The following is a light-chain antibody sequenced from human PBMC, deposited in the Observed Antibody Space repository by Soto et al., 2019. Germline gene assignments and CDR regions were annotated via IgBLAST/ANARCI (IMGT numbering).Light chain of an antibody. CDR3: QQRSNWPLT. CDR2: DAA. V-gene: IGKV3-11*01. Sequence: SPGERAPLSCSASQSVSNFLAWCQQIPGQLPRLLISDAAYRATGIPALCSGRGWGTVFTPIISSLEPEDVAIYYCQQRSNWPLTFGGGTKVDIK. J-gene: IGKJ4*01. CDR1: QSVSNF.